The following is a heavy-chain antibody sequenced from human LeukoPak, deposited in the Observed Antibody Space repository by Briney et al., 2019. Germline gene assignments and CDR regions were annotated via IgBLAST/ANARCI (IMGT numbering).Heavy chain of an antibody. J-gene: IGHJ4*02. CDR3: ASLGSSGYYYVDY. V-gene: IGHV3-23*01. Sequence: GGSLRLSCAASGFTFSSYAMSWVRQAPGKGLEWVSGISSSGSGGSTYYADSVKGRFTISRDNSKNTLYLQMNSLRAEDTAVYYCASLGSSGYYYVDYWGQGTLVTVSS. D-gene: IGHD3-22*01. CDR2: ISSSGSGGST. CDR1: GFTFSSYA.